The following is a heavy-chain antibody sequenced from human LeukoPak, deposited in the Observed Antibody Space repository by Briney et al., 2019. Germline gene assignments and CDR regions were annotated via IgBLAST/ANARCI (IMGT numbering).Heavy chain of an antibody. CDR2: IYPGDSDT. Sequence: GESLKISCKGSGYSFTSYWIGWVRQMPGRGLEWMGIIYPGDSDTRYSPSFQGQVTISADKSISTAYLQWSSLKASDTAMYYCARQEDILTGYYVYWGQGTLVTVSS. J-gene: IGHJ4*02. V-gene: IGHV5-51*01. CDR1: GYSFTSYW. D-gene: IGHD3-9*01. CDR3: ARQEDILTGYYVY.